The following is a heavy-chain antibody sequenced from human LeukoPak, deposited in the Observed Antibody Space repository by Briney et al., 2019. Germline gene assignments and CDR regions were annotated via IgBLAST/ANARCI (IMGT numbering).Heavy chain of an antibody. J-gene: IGHJ4*02. CDR1: GFSVSSGGYY. CDR3: ARERRSDVYIDY. Sequence: SETLSLNCTVSGFSVSSGGYYWSWIRQHPGKGLEWIGYIYYSGSTYYNPSLKSRVTISVDTSKNQFSLKLSSVTAADTAVYYCARERRSDVYIDYWGQGTLVTVSS. CDR2: IYYSGST. V-gene: IGHV4-31*03.